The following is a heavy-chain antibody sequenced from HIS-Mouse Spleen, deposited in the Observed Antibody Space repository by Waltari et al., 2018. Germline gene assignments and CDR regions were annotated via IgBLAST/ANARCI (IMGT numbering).Heavy chain of an antibody. CDR2: IYYSGST. D-gene: IGHD3-10*01. CDR1: GGSISSSSYY. CDR3: ARGITMVRGVIFYYFDY. Sequence: QLQLQESGPGLVKPSETLSLTCTVSGGSISSSSYYWGWIGQPPGKGLEWIGSIYYSGSTYYNPSLKSRVTISVDTSKNQFSLKLSSVTAADTAVYYCARGITMVRGVIFYYFDYWGQGTLVTVSS. V-gene: IGHV4-39*07. J-gene: IGHJ4*02.